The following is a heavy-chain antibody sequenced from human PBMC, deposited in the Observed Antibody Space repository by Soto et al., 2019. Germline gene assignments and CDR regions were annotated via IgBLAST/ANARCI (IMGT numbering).Heavy chain of an antibody. D-gene: IGHD3-9*01. V-gene: IGHV3-21*01. J-gene: IGHJ4*02. Sequence: GSLRLSCAASGFTFSSYSMNWVRQAPGKGLEWVSSISSSSSYIYYADSVKGRFTISRDNAKNSLYLQMNSLRAEDTAVYYCARALLRYFDWLGGYFDYWGQGTLVTVSS. CDR2: ISSSSSYI. CDR3: ARALLRYFDWLGGYFDY. CDR1: GFTFSSYS.